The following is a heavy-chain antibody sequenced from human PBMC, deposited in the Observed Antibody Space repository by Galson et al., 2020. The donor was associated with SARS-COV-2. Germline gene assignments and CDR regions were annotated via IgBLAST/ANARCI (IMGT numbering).Heavy chain of an antibody. D-gene: IGHD1-26*01. J-gene: IGHJ6*02. Sequence: GGSLRLSCAASGFTFDDYTMHWVRQAPGKGLEWVSLISWDGGSTYYADSVKGRFTISRDNSKNSLYLQMNSLRTEDTALYYCAKELLSRYYYYYYGMDVWGQGTTVTVSS. CDR2: ISWDGGST. V-gene: IGHV3-43*01. CDR3: AKELLSRYYYYYYGMDV. CDR1: GFTFDDYT.